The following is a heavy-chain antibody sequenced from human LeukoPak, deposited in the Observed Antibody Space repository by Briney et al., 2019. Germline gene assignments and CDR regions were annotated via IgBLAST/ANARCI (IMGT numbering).Heavy chain of an antibody. J-gene: IGHJ5*02. Sequence: GGPLRLSCAASGFTFRSLSMNWFGKAPGRGLGGFSSISSSSSYIYYADSVKGRFTISRDNAKNSLYLQMNSLRAEDTAVYYCARDEYSSSFNWFDPWGQGTLVTVSS. CDR2: ISSSSSYI. V-gene: IGHV3-21*01. CDR1: GFTFRSLS. D-gene: IGHD6-6*01. CDR3: ARDEYSSSFNWFDP.